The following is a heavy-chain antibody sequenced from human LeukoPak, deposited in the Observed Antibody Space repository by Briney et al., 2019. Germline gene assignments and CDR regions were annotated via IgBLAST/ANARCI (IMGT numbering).Heavy chain of an antibody. CDR2: ISSSGSTI. CDR1: GFTFSSYY. J-gene: IGHJ6*04. CDR3: AELGITMYGGV. Sequence: GGSLRLSCAASGFTFSSYYMNWVRQAPGKGLEWVSYISSSGSTIYYADAVMGRFTISRDNAKNSLFLQMNSLRAEDTAVYYCAELGITMYGGVWGKGTTVTVSS. D-gene: IGHD3-10*02. V-gene: IGHV3-48*03.